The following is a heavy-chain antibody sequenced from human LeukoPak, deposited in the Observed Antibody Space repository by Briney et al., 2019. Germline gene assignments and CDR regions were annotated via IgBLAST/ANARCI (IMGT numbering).Heavy chain of an antibody. J-gene: IGHJ6*02. D-gene: IGHD3-3*01. V-gene: IGHV3-74*01. Sequence: GGSLRLSCAASGFTFSSYWMHWVRQAPGKGLVWVSRINSDGSSTSYADSVKGRFTISRDNAKNTLYLQMNSLRAEDTAVYYCARGTYYDFWSGYYTYYYYGMDVWGQGTTVIVSS. CDR3: ARGTYYDFWSGYYTYYYYGMDV. CDR2: INSDGSST. CDR1: GFTFSSYW.